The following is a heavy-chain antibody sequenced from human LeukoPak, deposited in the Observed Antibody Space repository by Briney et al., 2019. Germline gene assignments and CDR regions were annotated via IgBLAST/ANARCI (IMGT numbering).Heavy chain of an antibody. CDR3: AKETDLRYFDY. CDR1: GFTFSSYG. CDR2: ISYAGSNK. J-gene: IGHJ4*02. Sequence: GGSLRLSCAASGFTFSSYGMHWVRQAPGKGLEWVAVISYAGSNKYYGDSVKGRFTISRDNSKNTLYLQMNSLRAEDTAVYYCAKETDLRYFDYWGQGILVTVSS. V-gene: IGHV3-30*18.